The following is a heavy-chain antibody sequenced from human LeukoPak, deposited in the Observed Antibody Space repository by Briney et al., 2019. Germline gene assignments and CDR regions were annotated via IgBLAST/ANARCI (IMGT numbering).Heavy chain of an antibody. CDR2: ISGSGGST. CDR1: GFTFSSYA. V-gene: IGHV3-23*01. Sequence: GGSLRLSCAASGFTFSSYAMSWVRQAPGKGLEWVSAISGSGGSTYYADSVKGRFTISRDNSKNTLYPQMNSLRAEDTAVYYCAKDLRWLPQGIFDYWGQGTLVTVSS. D-gene: IGHD5-24*01. J-gene: IGHJ4*02. CDR3: AKDLRWLPQGIFDY.